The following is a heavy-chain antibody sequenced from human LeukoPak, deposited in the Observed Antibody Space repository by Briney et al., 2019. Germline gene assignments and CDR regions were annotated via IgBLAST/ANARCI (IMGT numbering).Heavy chain of an antibody. Sequence: VASVKVSCKASGYTFTSYAMHWVRQAPGQRLEWMGWINAGNGNTKYSQKFQGRVTITRDTSAGTAYMELSSLRSEDTAVYYCARGSYVLRSITMIVVVVWGQGTLVTVSS. CDR1: GYTFTSYA. CDR2: INAGNGNT. CDR3: ARGSYVLRSITMIVVVV. V-gene: IGHV1-3*01. J-gene: IGHJ4*02. D-gene: IGHD3-22*01.